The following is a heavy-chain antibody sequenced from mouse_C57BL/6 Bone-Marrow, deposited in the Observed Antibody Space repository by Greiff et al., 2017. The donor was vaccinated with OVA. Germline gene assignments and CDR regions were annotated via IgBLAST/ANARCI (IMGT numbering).Heavy chain of an antibody. CDR1: GYTFTSYW. CDR2: INPSNGGT. Sequence: QVQLQQPGTELVKPGASVKLSCKASGYTFTSYWMHWVKQRPGQGLEWIGNINPSNGGTTYNEKFKSKATLTVDKSSSTAYMQLRSLTSEDSAVYYCARSPSYYGSSYWYFDVWGTGTTVTVSS. D-gene: IGHD1-1*01. J-gene: IGHJ1*03. V-gene: IGHV1-53*01. CDR3: ARSPSYYGSSYWYFDV.